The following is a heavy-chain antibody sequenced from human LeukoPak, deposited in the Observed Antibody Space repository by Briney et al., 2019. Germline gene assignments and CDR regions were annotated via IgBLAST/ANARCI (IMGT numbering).Heavy chain of an antibody. D-gene: IGHD2-2*01. V-gene: IGHV3-48*01. CDR3: ARDPPGDCSSTSCYGNY. J-gene: IGHJ4*02. Sequence: GGSLRLSCAASGFTFSSYSTNWVRQAPGKGLEWVSYISSSSSTIYYADSVKGRFTISRDNAKNSLYLQMNSLRAEVTAVYYCARDPPGDCSSTSCYGNYWGQGTLVTVSS. CDR2: ISSSSSTI. CDR1: GFTFSSYS.